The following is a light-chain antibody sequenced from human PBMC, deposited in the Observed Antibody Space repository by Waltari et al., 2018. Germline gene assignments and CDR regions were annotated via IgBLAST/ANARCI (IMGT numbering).Light chain of an antibody. V-gene: IGLV3-25*03. CDR3: QSVDITSTWV. CDR1: ALPSQN. CDR2: EDD. Sequence: SFELTQPPSVSVSPGQTATITCSGDALPSQNVYWYHQKPGQAPVLLIYEDDKRPSGIPERFSGSTSGTTVTLTITGVQAEDEADYYCQSVDITSTWVFGGGTQLTVL. J-gene: IGLJ3*02.